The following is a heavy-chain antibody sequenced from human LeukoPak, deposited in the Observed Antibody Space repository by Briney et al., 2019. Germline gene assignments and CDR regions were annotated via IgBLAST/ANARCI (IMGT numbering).Heavy chain of an antibody. Sequence: GGSLRLSCAASGFTFSSHSMNWVHQAPGKGLEWVSYIISSSSTIYYADSVKGRFTISRDNAKNSLYLQMNSLRADDTAVYYCARAVGHGSGSPRMDVWGNGTTVTVSS. CDR1: GFTFSSHS. CDR3: ARAVGHGSGSPRMDV. J-gene: IGHJ6*04. V-gene: IGHV3-48*01. D-gene: IGHD3-10*01. CDR2: IISSSSTI.